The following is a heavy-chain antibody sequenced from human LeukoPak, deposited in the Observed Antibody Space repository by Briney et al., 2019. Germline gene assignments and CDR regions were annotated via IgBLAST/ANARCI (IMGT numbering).Heavy chain of an antibody. Sequence: ASVKVSCKASGYTFTGYYMHWVRQAPGQGLEWMGWINPNSGGTNYAQKFQGRVTMTRDTSISTAYMELSRLRSDDTAVYYCARAPYSSSYQNWFDPWGQGTLVTVSS. J-gene: IGHJ5*02. CDR2: INPNSGGT. CDR3: ARAPYSSSYQNWFDP. CDR1: GYTFTGYY. V-gene: IGHV1-2*02. D-gene: IGHD6-6*01.